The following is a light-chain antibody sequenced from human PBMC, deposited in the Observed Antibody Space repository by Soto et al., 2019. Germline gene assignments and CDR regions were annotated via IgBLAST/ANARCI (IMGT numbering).Light chain of an antibody. J-gene: IGLJ1*01. V-gene: IGLV2-14*03. CDR2: DVS. CDR3: RSYTTSNTRQIV. Sequence: QSVLTQPASVSGSPGQSITISCTGTSSDVGGYNYVSWYQHHPGKAPKLIIYDVSNRPSGVSIRFSGSKSDNTASLTISGLQPEDEADYHCRSYTTSNTRQIVFGTGTKATVL. CDR1: SSDVGGYNY.